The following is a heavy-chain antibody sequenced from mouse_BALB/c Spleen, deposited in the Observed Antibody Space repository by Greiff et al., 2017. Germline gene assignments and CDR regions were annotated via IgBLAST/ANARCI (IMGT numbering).Heavy chain of an antibody. CDR2: ISYSGST. V-gene: IGHV3-2*02. J-gene: IGHJ1*01. D-gene: IGHD2-1*01. Sequence: VQLQQSGPGLVKPSQSLSLTCTVTGYSITSDYAWNWIRQFPGNKLEWMGYISYSGSTSYNPSLKSRISITRDTSKNQFFLQLNSVTTEDTATYYCAREGAYGNWYFDVWGAGTTVTVSS. CDR1: GYSITSDYA. CDR3: AREGAYGNWYFDV.